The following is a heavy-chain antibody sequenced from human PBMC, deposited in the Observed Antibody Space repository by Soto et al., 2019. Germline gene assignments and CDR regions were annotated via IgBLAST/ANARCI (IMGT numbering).Heavy chain of an antibody. CDR3: ARGRSVAQGLDY. CDR2: IYSGST. Sequence: LSLSCTVSGGSISSGGYYWSWIRQHPGKGLEWIGYIYSGSTYYNPSLKSRVTISVDTSKNQFSLKLSSVTAADTAVYYCARGRSVAQGLDYWGQGTLVTVSS. CDR1: GGSISSGGYY. J-gene: IGHJ4*02. V-gene: IGHV4-31*03.